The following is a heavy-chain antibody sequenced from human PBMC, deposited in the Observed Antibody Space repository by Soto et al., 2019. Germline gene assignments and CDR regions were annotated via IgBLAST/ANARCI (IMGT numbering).Heavy chain of an antibody. Sequence: SGKVSCKASAYTFTSYYMHWVRQAPGQGLEWMGIINPSGGSTSYAQKFQGRVTMTRDTSTSTVYMELSSLRSEDTAVYYCARDGYDSSALGYYYGMDVWGQGTTVTASS. CDR2: INPSGGST. D-gene: IGHD3-22*01. J-gene: IGHJ6*02. CDR1: AYTFTSYY. V-gene: IGHV1-46*01. CDR3: ARDGYDSSALGYYYGMDV.